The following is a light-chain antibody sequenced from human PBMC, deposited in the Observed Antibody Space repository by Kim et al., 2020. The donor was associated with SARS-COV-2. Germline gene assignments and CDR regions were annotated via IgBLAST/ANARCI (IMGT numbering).Light chain of an antibody. CDR3: MQALQVTWT. J-gene: IGKJ1*01. CDR2: MAS. V-gene: IGKV2-28*01. Sequence: DIVMTQSPLSLPVTPGEPASISCRSSQSLTNSINGYNYLDWYLQKPGQSPQLLIYMASNRASGVPDRFSGSGSGTDFTLKISRVEAEDVGVYYCMQALQVTWTFGQGTKVDIK. CDR1: QSLTNSINGYNY.